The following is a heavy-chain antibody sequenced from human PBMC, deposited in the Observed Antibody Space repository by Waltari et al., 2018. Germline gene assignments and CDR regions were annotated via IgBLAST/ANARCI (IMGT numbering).Heavy chain of an antibody. CDR2: ISGSSRTI. J-gene: IGHJ4*02. CDR1: GFLFSTDR. V-gene: IGHV3-48*04. Sequence: EVQLVESGGGLVQPGGSLSLSCAASGFLFSTDRMNWVRQVPGKGLEWLSYISGSSRTIYYAGSVKGRFTISRDNAKNSLYLHMNSLRAEDTAIYYCARDKTPVDYRGQGTLVTVSS. CDR3: ARDKTPVDY. D-gene: IGHD2-15*01.